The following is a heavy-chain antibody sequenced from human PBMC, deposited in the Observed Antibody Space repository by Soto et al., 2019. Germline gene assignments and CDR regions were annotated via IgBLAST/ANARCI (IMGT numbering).Heavy chain of an antibody. CDR2: IKQDGSEK. CDR1: GFTFSSYW. J-gene: IGHJ4*02. Sequence: GGSLRLSCAASGFTFSSYWMSWVRQAPGKGLEWVANIKQDGSEKYYVDSVKGRFTISRDNAKNSLYLQMNSLRAEDTAVYYCARLEGERLWFGELLYYFDYWGQGTLVTVSS. CDR3: ARLEGERLWFGELLYYFDY. D-gene: IGHD3-10*01. V-gene: IGHV3-7*05.